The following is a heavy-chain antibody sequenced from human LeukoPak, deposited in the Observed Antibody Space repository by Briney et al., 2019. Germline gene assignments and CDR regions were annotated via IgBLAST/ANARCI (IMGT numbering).Heavy chain of an antibody. CDR1: GFSISGYW. V-gene: IGHV3-7*01. CDR3: ARDGGTDWYDP. CDR2: IKQDGSVK. Sequence: PGGSLRLSCAASGFSISGYWMTWVRQAPGKGLEWVANIKQDGSVKTYGDSVKGRFTISRDNAKNSLYLQMDSLRVEDTAMYYCARDGGTDWYDPWGQGTLVTVSS. J-gene: IGHJ5*02. D-gene: IGHD3-16*01.